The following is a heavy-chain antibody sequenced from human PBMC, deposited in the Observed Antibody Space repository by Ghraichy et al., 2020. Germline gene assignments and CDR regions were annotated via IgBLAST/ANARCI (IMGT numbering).Heavy chain of an antibody. V-gene: IGHV3-48*02. Sequence: GESLNISCAASGFTFSSYSMNWVRQAPGKGLEWVSYISSSSSSTIYYADSVKGRFTISRDNAKNSLYLQMNSLRDGDTAVYYCARDVGSGYDLLGGRWGQGTLVTVSS. J-gene: IGHJ4*02. D-gene: IGHD5-12*01. CDR1: GFTFSSYS. CDR3: ARDVGSGYDLLGGR. CDR2: ISSSSSSTI.